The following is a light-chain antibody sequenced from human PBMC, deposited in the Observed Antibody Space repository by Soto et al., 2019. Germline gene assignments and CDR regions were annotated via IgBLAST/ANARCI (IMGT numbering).Light chain of an antibody. CDR3: QQYKSYSRT. CDR1: QSISSW. J-gene: IGKJ1*01. V-gene: IGKV1-5*03. Sequence: DIQMTQSPSTLSASVGDRVTITCRASQSISSWLAWYQQKPGKAPKLLIYKASSLESGVPSRFSGSGSGTEFTLTISSLQPEDFATYYCQQYKSYSRTFGQGTKVDIK. CDR2: KAS.